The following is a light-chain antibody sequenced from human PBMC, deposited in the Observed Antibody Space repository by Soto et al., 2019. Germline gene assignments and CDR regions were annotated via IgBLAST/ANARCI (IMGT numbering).Light chain of an antibody. V-gene: IGKV2-30*01. CDR2: KVS. Sequence: DIVMTQSPLSLPVTPGEPASISCRSSQSRVYSDGNTYLNWFQXRQGQSQRRXIYKVSNRDSGVPDRFSGSGSGTDLTMKISRVEAEDGGVYYCMQGTHWPPTFGQGTKVDNK. CDR1: QSRVYSDGNTY. CDR3: MQGTHWPPT. J-gene: IGKJ1*01.